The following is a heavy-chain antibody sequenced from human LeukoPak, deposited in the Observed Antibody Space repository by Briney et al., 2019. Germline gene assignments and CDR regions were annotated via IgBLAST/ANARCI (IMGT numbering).Heavy chain of an antibody. CDR2: IHYSGST. CDR1: GGTIRSSSYH. CDR3: ARLTGRDSSDWPYFHY. D-gene: IGHD6-25*01. V-gene: IGHV4-39*01. Sequence: SETLSLTCTVSGGTIRSSSYHWGWVRQPPGKGLEWIGNIHYSGSTSYNPSLKSRVTISVDTSNNQFSLKLSSVTAADTAVFYCARLTGRDSSDWPYFHYWGQGALVTVSA. J-gene: IGHJ4*01.